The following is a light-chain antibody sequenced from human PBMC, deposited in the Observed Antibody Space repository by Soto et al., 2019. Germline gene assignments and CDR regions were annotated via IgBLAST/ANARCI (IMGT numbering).Light chain of an antibody. J-gene: IGKJ5*01. CDR1: RRVGSRY. CDR3: QQYDYSPIT. Sequence: EIVLTQSPATLSLSAGERATLSCGASRRVGSRYLAWYQQKPGLAPRLLIYDASRRATGIPDRFSGSGSGTDFTLTISRLEPEDFAVYYCQQYDYSPITFGQGTRLEIK. V-gene: IGKV3D-20*01. CDR2: DAS.